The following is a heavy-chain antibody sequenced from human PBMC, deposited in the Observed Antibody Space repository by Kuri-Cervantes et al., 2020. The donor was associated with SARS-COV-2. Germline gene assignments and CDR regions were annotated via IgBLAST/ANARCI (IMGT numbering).Heavy chain of an antibody. J-gene: IGHJ4*02. Sequence: LKISCAVYGGSFNNYYWNWIRQPPGKGLEWVAVISYDGSNKYYADSVKGRFTISRDNSKNTLYLQMNSLRAEDTAVYYCAALDYWGQGTLVTVSS. CDR1: GGSFNNYY. V-gene: IGHV3-30*12. CDR3: AALDY. CDR2: ISYDGSNK. D-gene: IGHD6-6*01.